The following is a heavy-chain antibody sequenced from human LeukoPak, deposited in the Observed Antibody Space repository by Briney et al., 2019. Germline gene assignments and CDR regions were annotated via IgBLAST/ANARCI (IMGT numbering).Heavy chain of an antibody. D-gene: IGHD3-16*01. Sequence: GGSLRLSCAASGFTFSSYGMHWVRQAPGKGLEWVAFIRYDGSNKYYADSVKGRFTISRDNARNSLYLQMNSLRAEDTAVYYCARDTSGIMDVWGQGTTVTVSS. CDR3: ARDTSGIMDV. V-gene: IGHV3-30*02. J-gene: IGHJ6*02. CDR1: GFTFSSYG. CDR2: IRYDGSNK.